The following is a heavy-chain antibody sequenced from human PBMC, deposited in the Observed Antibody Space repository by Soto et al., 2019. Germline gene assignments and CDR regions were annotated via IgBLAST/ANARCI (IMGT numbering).Heavy chain of an antibody. CDR3: ARDNDYGDYVRSNGMDV. CDR2: ISSSSSYT. CDR1: GFTFSDYY. V-gene: IGHV3-11*05. Sequence: PGGSLRLSCAASGFTFSDYYMSWIRQAPGKGLEWVSYISSSSSYTNYADSVKGRFTISRDNAKNSLYLQMNSLRAEDTAVYYCARDNDYGDYVRSNGMDVWGQGTTVTAP. J-gene: IGHJ6*02. D-gene: IGHD4-17*01.